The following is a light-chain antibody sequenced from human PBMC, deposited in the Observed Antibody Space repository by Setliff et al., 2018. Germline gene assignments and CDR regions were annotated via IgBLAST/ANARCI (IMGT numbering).Light chain of an antibody. V-gene: IGLV2-14*03. Sequence: QSVLTQPASVSGSPGQSITISCSGTSNDVGSYDLVSWYQQHPGKAPELIIYGVSDRPPGVSSRFSGSKSGNTASLTISGLQTEDEADYYCNAYTAGTTYVFGTGTKVTVL. CDR1: SNDVGSYDL. J-gene: IGLJ1*01. CDR3: NAYTAGTTYV. CDR2: GVS.